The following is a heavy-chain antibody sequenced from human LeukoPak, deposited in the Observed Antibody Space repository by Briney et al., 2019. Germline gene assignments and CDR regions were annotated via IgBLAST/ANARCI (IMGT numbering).Heavy chain of an antibody. D-gene: IGHD4/OR15-4a*01. CDR3: AREGAAVYYYMDV. CDR2: INWSGGTT. Sequence: SGGSLRLSCAASGFTFSSYSMNWVRQAPGKGLEWVSGINWSGGTTDYADSVKGRFTISRDNAKNSLYLQMNSLRAEDTALYYCAREGAAVYYYMDVWGKGTTVTVSS. J-gene: IGHJ6*03. CDR1: GFTFSSYS. V-gene: IGHV3-20*04.